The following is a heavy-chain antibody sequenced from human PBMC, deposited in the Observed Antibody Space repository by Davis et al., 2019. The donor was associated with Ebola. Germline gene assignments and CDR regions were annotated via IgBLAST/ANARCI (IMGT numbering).Heavy chain of an antibody. V-gene: IGHV1-46*01. CDR2: INPSGGST. D-gene: IGHD3-16*01. CDR1: GYTFTSYY. CDR3: AREGAGPYYYYGMDV. Sequence: ASVKVSCKASGYTFTSYYMHWVRQAPGQGLEWMGIINPSGGSTSYAQKFPGRVTMTRDTSTSTADMELSSLRSEETAVYYCAREGAGPYYYYGMDVWGQGTTVTVSS. J-gene: IGHJ6*02.